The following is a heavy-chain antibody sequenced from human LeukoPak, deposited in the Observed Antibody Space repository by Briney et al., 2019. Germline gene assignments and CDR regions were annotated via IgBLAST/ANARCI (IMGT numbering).Heavy chain of an antibody. CDR3: ASGNPLALFDY. CDR2: ISYDGSNK. V-gene: IGHV3-30-3*01. D-gene: IGHD4-23*01. J-gene: IGHJ4*02. Sequence: GGSLRLSCAASGFTFSSYAMHWVRQAPGKGLEWVAVISYDGSNKYYADSVKGRFTISRDNSKNTLYLQMNSLRAEDAAVYYCASGNPLALFDYWGQGTLVTVSS. CDR1: GFTFSSYA.